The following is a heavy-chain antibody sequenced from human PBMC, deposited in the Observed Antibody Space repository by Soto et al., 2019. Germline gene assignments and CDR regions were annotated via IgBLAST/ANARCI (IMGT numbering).Heavy chain of an antibody. J-gene: IGHJ4*02. CDR2: ISYDGSSK. CDR1: GFTFSSYA. Sequence: GGSLRLSCAASGFTFSSYAMHWVRQAPGKGLEWVAVISYDGSSKYYADSVKGRFTISRDNSKNTLYLQMNSLRAEDTAVYYCARDIVVVVAATGGLDYWGQGTLVTVSS. V-gene: IGHV3-30-3*01. CDR3: ARDIVVVVAATGGLDY. D-gene: IGHD2-15*01.